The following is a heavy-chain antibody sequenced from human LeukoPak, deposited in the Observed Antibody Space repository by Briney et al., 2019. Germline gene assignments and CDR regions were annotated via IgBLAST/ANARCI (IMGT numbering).Heavy chain of an antibody. CDR2: ISSSSSYI. V-gene: IGHV3-21*01. Sequence: PGGSLRLSCAASGFTFSSYSMNWVRQAPGKGLEWVSSISSSSSYIYYADSVKGRLTISRDNAKNSLYLQMNSLRAEDTAVYYCARDPGVVGASLDYWGQGTLVTVSS. CDR3: ARDPGVVGASLDY. D-gene: IGHD1-26*01. CDR1: GFTFSSYS. J-gene: IGHJ4*02.